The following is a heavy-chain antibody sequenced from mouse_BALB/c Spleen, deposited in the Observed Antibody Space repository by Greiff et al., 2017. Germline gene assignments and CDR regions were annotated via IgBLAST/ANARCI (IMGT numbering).Heavy chain of an antibody. D-gene: IGHD2-4*01. CDR3: ARYRLHYAMDY. CDR1: GFNIKDTY. J-gene: IGHJ4*01. CDR2: IDPANGNT. Sequence: EVQLQQSGAELVKPGASVKLSCTASGFNIKDTYMHWVKQRPEQGLEWIGRIDPANGNTKYDPKFQGKATITADTSSNTAYLQLSSLTSEDTAVYYCARYRLHYAMDYWGQGTSVTVSS. V-gene: IGHV14-3*02.